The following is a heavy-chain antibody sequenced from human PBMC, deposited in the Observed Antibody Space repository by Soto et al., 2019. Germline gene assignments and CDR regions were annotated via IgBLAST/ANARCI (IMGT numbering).Heavy chain of an antibody. J-gene: IGHJ4*02. D-gene: IGHD3-10*01. Sequence: EVQLSESGGGLVQPGGSLRLSCAASGFTFSSYALSWVRQAPGKGLEWVSALSGTGDSADYANSVKGRFTISRDDSKTTLYLVMSSLRVEDTAIYYCARDNGNYGSGSFAHWGQGTLVTVSS. CDR1: GFTFSSYA. V-gene: IGHV3-23*01. CDR3: ARDNGNYGSGSFAH. CDR2: LSGTGDSA.